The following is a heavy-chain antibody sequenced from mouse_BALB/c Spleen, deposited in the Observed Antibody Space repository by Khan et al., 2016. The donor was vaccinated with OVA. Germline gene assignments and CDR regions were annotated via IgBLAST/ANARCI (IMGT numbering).Heavy chain of an antibody. D-gene: IGHD2-4*01. CDR3: ARSGDYYDYDDCAMDY. V-gene: IGHV3-2*02. J-gene: IGHJ4*01. Sequence: EVQLQESGPGLVKPSQSLSLTCTVTGYSITSDYAWNWIRQFPGNKLEWMGYISYSGSTSYNPSLKSRISITRDTSKNQFFLQLNSVTTEDTATYYCARSGDYYDYDDCAMDYWGQETSVTVSS. CDR1: GYSITSDYA. CDR2: ISYSGST.